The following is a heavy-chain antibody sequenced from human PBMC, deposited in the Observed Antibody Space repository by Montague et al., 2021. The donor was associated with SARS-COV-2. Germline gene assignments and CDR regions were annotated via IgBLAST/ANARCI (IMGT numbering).Heavy chain of an antibody. D-gene: IGHD2-2*01. CDR1: GGSFSGYY. Sequence: SETLSLTCAVYGGSFSGYYWSWIRQPPGKGLEWIGEINHSGSTNYNPSLKSRVTISVDTSKNQFSLKLSSVTAADTAVYYCARVRAVPAAMRIFSLGRSYYGMGAWGQGTTVTVSS. V-gene: IGHV4-34*01. J-gene: IGHJ6*02. CDR3: ARVRAVPAAMRIFSLGRSYYGMGA. CDR2: INHSGST.